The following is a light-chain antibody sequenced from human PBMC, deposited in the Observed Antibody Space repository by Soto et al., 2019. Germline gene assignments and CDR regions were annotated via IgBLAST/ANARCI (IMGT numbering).Light chain of an antibody. CDR2: AAS. J-gene: IGKJ4*01. V-gene: IGKV1-12*01. CDR3: QQGNSFPLT. Sequence: DIQMTQSPSSVSASLGDRVTITCRASQGVSSSLAWYQQKPGKAPKLLIFAASSLQSGVPSRFSGSGSGTDFSLTISSLEPEDSATYYCQQGNSFPLTFGVGTKVEIK. CDR1: QGVSSS.